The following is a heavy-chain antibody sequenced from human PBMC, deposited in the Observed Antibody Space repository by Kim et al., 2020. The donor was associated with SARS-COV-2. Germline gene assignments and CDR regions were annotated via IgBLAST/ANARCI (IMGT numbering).Heavy chain of an antibody. Sequence: GGSLRLSCAASGFTFSSYGMHWVRQAPGKGLEWVAVISYDGSNKYYADSVKGRFTISRDNSKNTLYLQMNSLRAEDTAVYYCAKSPYDILTGGFDPWGQG. J-gene: IGHJ5*02. CDR3: AKSPYDILTGGFDP. CDR1: GFTFSSYG. V-gene: IGHV3-30*18. CDR2: ISYDGSNK. D-gene: IGHD3-9*01.